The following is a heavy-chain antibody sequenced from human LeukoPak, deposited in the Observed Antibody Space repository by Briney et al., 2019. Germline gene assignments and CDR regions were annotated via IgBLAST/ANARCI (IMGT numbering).Heavy chain of an antibody. Sequence: PGGSLRLSCAASGFTCSSYGMHWVRQAPGKGLEWVAFIRYDGSNKYYADSVKGRFTISRDNSKNTLYLQMNSLRAEDTAVYYCAKDRYYGSGSYSNLFDYWGQGTLVTVSS. CDR2: IRYDGSNK. J-gene: IGHJ4*02. CDR3: AKDRYYGSGSYSNLFDY. CDR1: GFTCSSYG. D-gene: IGHD3-10*01. V-gene: IGHV3-30*02.